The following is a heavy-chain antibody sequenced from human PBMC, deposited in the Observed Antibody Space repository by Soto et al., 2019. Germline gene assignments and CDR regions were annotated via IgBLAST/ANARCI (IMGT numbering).Heavy chain of an antibody. Sequence: SVMVSCKASGGTFSSYAISWVRQAPGQGLEWMGGIIPIFGTANYAQKFQGRVTITADESTSTAYMELSSLRSEDTAVYYCARDPDYYDSSGYDYWGQGTLVTVSS. D-gene: IGHD3-22*01. J-gene: IGHJ4*02. CDR1: GGTFSSYA. CDR3: ARDPDYYDSSGYDY. V-gene: IGHV1-69*13. CDR2: IIPIFGTA.